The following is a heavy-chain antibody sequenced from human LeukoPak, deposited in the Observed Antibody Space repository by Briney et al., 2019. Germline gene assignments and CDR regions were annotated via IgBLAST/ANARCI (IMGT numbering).Heavy chain of an antibody. Sequence: GGSLRLSCAASGFTFSSYAMSWVRQAPGKGLEWVSGISGSGGSTYYADSVKGRFTISRDNSKNTLYLQMNSLRAEDTAVYYCAKVGRVVGAALVLGPEYYFDYWGQGTLVTVSS. CDR1: GFTFSSYA. D-gene: IGHD1-26*01. CDR2: ISGSGGST. J-gene: IGHJ4*02. V-gene: IGHV3-23*01. CDR3: AKVGRVVGAALVLGPEYYFDY.